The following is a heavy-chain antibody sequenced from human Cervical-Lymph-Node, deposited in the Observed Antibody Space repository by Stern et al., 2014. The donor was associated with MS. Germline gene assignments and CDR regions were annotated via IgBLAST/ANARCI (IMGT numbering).Heavy chain of an antibody. D-gene: IGHD6-19*01. J-gene: IGHJ6*02. CDR3: ARVLVVAGNYGMDV. CDR2: ISSSSSYI. Sequence: EVQLVESGGGLVKPGGSLRLSCAASGFTFSSYSMNWVRQAPGKGLEWVSSISSSSSYIYYADSVKGRFTISRDNAKNSLYLQMNSLRAEDTAVYYCARVLVVAGNYGMDVWGQGTTVTVSS. V-gene: IGHV3-21*01. CDR1: GFTFSSYS.